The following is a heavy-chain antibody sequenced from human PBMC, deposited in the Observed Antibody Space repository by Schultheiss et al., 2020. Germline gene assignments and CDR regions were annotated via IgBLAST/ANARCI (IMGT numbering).Heavy chain of an antibody. CDR2: IYYSGST. CDR1: GGSISSYY. CDR3: ARDGKYFYGMDV. J-gene: IGHJ6*02. V-gene: IGHV4-59*01. Sequence: SETLSLTCTVSGGSISSYYWSWIRQPPGKGLEWIGYIYYSGSTNYNPSLKSRVTISVDTSKNQFSLKLSSVTAADTAVYYCARDGKYFYGMDVWGQGTTVTVS.